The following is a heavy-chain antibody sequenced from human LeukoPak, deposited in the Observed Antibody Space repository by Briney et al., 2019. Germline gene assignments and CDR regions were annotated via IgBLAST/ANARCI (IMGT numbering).Heavy chain of an antibody. D-gene: IGHD2-2*03. CDR3: ARDGYCSSTSCGLFDY. CDR1: VYTVTSYG. Sequence: ASVKLSCKPSVYTVTSYGISWGRQAPGQGLEWMGWISAYNGNTNYAQKLQGRVTMTTDTSTSTAYMELRSLRSDDTAVYYCARDGYCSSTSCGLFDYWGQGTLVTVSS. V-gene: IGHV1-18*01. J-gene: IGHJ4*02. CDR2: ISAYNGNT.